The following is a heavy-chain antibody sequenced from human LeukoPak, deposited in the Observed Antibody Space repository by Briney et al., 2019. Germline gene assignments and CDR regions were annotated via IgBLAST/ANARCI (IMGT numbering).Heavy chain of an antibody. Sequence: PSETLSLTCTVSGYSISSGYYWGWIRQPPGKGLEWIGSIYHSGSTYYNPSLKSRVTISVDTSKNQFSLKLSSVTAADTAVYYCARHPSSSPREWGQGTLVTVSS. D-gene: IGHD6-13*01. CDR1: GYSISSGYY. V-gene: IGHV4-38-2*02. CDR2: IYHSGST. J-gene: IGHJ4*02. CDR3: ARHPSSSPRE.